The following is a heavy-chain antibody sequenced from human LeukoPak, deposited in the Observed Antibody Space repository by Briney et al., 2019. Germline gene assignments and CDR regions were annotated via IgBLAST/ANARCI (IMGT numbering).Heavy chain of an antibody. V-gene: IGHV4-30-2*01. CDR1: GGSISSGGYS. J-gene: IGHJ5*02. Sequence: SETLSLTCAVSGGSISSGGYSWSWIRQPPGKGLEWIGYIYHSGSTYYNPSLKGRVTISVDRSKNQFSLNLNFVTAADTALYYCARGDGSGSGRWFDPWGQGTLITVSS. CDR3: ARGDGSGSGRWFDP. CDR2: IYHSGST. D-gene: IGHD3-10*01.